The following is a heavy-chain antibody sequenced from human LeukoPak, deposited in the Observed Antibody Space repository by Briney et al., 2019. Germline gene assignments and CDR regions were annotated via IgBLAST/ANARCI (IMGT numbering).Heavy chain of an antibody. D-gene: IGHD4-17*01. CDR1: GFTFSSYS. V-gene: IGHV3-21*01. CDR3: AKALKRTTVTTNLPNYYFDY. Sequence: GGSLRLSCVASGFTFSSYSMNWVRQAPGKGLEWVSSFSSSSSYSSHIYYADSVRGRFTISRDNAKNSLYLQMNSLIIEDTAVYYCAKALKRTTVTTNLPNYYFDYWGQGTWSPSPQ. CDR2: FSSSSSYSSHI. J-gene: IGHJ4*02.